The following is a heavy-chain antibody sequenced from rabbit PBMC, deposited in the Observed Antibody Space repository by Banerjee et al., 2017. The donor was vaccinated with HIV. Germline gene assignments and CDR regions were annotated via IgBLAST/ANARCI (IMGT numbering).Heavy chain of an antibody. CDR3: ARDLPEIIGWNFGF. D-gene: IGHD1-1*01. CDR1: GVSFSGSSY. J-gene: IGHJ3*01. Sequence: VESGGDLVKPGASLTLTCIASGVSFSGSSYMCWVRQAPGKGLEWIACIEGGSSGFTYFASWAKGRFTISKTSSTTVTLQMTRLTAADTATYFCARDLPEIIGWNFGFWGPGTLVTVS. CDR2: IEGGSSGFT. V-gene: IGHV1S40*01.